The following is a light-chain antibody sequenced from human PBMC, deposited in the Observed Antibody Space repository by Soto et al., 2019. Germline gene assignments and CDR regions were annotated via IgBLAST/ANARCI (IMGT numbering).Light chain of an antibody. Sequence: QSVLTQPASVSGSPGQSITISCTGTSGDVGVYKFVSWYQQHPGKAPKLIIYEVSNRPSGVSSRFSGSMSGNTASLTISGLQAEDEADYYCGSYTGTIYVFGTGTTVXVL. J-gene: IGLJ1*01. CDR1: SGDVGVYKF. V-gene: IGLV2-14*01. CDR3: GSYTGTIYV. CDR2: EVS.